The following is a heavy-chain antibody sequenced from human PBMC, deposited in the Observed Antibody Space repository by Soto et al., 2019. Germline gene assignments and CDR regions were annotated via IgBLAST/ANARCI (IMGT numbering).Heavy chain of an antibody. J-gene: IGHJ4*02. CDR2: INPNSGGT. CDR3: ASGYYYDSGVDY. D-gene: IGHD3-22*01. Sequence: ASVKVSCKTSGYTFTGHYIQWVRQAPGQGLEWMGWINPNSGGTKYSQKFQGRVTITRDTSASTAYMELSSLRSEDTAVYYCASGYYYDSGVDYWGQGTLVTVSS. V-gene: IGHV1-2*02. CDR1: GYTFTGHY.